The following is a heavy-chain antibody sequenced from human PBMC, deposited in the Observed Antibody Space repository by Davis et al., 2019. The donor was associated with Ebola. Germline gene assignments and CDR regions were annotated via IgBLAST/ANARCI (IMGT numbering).Heavy chain of an antibody. J-gene: IGHJ6*02. CDR2: ISSSSSYI. V-gene: IGHV3-21*01. Sequence: GESLKISCAASGFTFTSYSMNWVRQAPGKGLEWVASISSSSSYIYYADSVKGRFTISRDNAKNSLYLQINSLRAEDTVVYYCARGGSAAAAYYYGMDVWGQGTTVTVSS. CDR3: ARGGSAAAAYYYGMDV. D-gene: IGHD6-13*01. CDR1: GFTFTSYS.